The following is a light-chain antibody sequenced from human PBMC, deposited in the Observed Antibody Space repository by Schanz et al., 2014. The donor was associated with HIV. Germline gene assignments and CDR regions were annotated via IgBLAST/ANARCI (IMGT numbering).Light chain of an antibody. J-gene: IGLJ2*01. CDR1: TSNIGKNY. Sequence: QSVLTQPPSVSAAPGQRVTISCSGSTSNIGKNYVSWYQQFPGTAPKVLIYDNDKRPSGIPGRFSGSKSGTSATLDITGLQTGDEADYYCGAWDSSLSGGLFGGGTKLTVL. V-gene: IGLV1-51*01. CDR3: GAWDSSLSGGL. CDR2: DND.